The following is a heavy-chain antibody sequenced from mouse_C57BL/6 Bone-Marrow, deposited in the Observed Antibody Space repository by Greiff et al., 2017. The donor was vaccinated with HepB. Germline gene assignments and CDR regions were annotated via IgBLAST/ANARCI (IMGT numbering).Heavy chain of an antibody. CDR2: IDPETGGT. D-gene: IGHD2-4*01. Sequence: QVQLQQSGAELVRPGASVTLSCKASGYTFTDYEMHWVKQTPVHGLEWIGAIDPETGGTAYNQKFKGKAILTADKSSSTAYMELRSLTSEDSAVYYCTYMMTTRYYFDYWGQGTTLTVSS. CDR1: GYTFTDYE. V-gene: IGHV1-15*01. CDR3: TYMMTTRYYFDY. J-gene: IGHJ2*01.